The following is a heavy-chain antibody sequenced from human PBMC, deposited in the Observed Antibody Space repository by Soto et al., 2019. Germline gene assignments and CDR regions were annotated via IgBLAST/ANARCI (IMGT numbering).Heavy chain of an antibody. CDR3: AKSWGDTWQQSAFDL. J-gene: IGHJ3*01. Sequence: EVQLLESGGDLIQPGGSLRLSCAASGFSFSSYSMSWVRQVPGKGLEWVSGMSATGGSTYYADSVKGRFTTSRDNSRKTLYLQMNSLRADDTAVYYCAKSWGDTWQQSAFDLWGLGTMVTVSA. V-gene: IGHV3-23*01. D-gene: IGHD5-18*01. CDR1: GFSFSSYS. CDR2: MSATGGST.